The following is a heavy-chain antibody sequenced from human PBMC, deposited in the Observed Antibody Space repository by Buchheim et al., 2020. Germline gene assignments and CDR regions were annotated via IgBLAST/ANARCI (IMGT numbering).Heavy chain of an antibody. V-gene: IGHV3-23*01. D-gene: IGHD6-6*01. CDR2: ISGSGGST. CDR1: GFTFSSYA. Sequence: EVQLLESGGGLVQPGGSLRLSCAASGFTFSSYAMSWVRQAPGKGLEWVSAISGSGGSTYYADSVKGRFTLSSDNSKNTLYLQMNSLRAEDTAVYYCAKDRSFFYSSSSGVWDYWGQGTL. J-gene: IGHJ4*02. CDR3: AKDRSFFYSSSSGVWDY.